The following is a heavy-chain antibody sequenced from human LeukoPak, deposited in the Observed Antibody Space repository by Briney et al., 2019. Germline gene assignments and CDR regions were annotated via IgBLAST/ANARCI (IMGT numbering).Heavy chain of an antibody. V-gene: IGHV3-48*03. Sequence: GGSLRLSCAASGFTFSNFDMTWVPETRGKGREWLSDIDSSVTVRYYAASLNRRFTISRDNAKNSLHLQMGSLRAEDTAVYYCARETRGGTYRYNFLDYWGLGTLVTVSS. CDR2: IDSSVTVR. J-gene: IGHJ4*02. CDR1: GFTFSNFD. D-gene: IGHD3-16*02. CDR3: ARETRGGTYRYNFLDY.